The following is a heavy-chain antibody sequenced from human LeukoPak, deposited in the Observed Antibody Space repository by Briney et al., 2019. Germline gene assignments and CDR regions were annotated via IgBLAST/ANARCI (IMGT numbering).Heavy chain of an antibody. D-gene: IGHD4-17*01. CDR1: GFTFSRYG. V-gene: IGHV3-23*01. Sequence: PGGSLRLSCAASGFTFSRYGMSWVRQAPGKGLEWVSTISGSGGGTHYADSVKGRFTISRDNSKNTLYLQMNSLRAEDTAVYYCAKFLGSYGDYDGFDYWGQGTLVTVSS. CDR3: AKFLGSYGDYDGFDY. J-gene: IGHJ4*02. CDR2: ISGSGGGT.